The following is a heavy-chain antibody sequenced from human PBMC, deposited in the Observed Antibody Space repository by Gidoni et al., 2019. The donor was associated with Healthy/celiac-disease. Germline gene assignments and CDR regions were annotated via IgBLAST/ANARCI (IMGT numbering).Heavy chain of an antibody. Sequence: QVPLVQSGAEGKKPGASLKVSCKTYDYNFPGYYMHWVRQAPGQGLEWMGWINPNSGGTSYAQKFQGWVTMTSDTSISTAYMELSRLRSDDTAVYYCASSTRDGPNPPFDYWGQGTLVTVSS. CDR2: INPNSGGT. CDR3: ASSTRDGPNPPFDY. V-gene: IGHV1-2*04. CDR1: DYNFPGYY. J-gene: IGHJ4*02.